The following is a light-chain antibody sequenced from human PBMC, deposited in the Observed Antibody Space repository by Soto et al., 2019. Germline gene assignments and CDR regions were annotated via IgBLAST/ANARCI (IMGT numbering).Light chain of an antibody. Sequence: QSVLTQPASVSGSPGQSITISCTGTSSDVGSYNLVSWYQQHPGKAPKLMIYEVSKRPSVVSNRFSGSKSGNTASLTISGLQSEDEADYYCCSYAGSSTFVYVFGTGTKVTVL. CDR2: EVS. V-gene: IGLV2-23*02. CDR1: SSDVGSYNL. J-gene: IGLJ1*01. CDR3: CSYAGSSTFVYV.